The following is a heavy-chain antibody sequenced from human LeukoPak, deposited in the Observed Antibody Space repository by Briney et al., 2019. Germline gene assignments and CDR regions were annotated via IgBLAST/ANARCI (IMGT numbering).Heavy chain of an antibody. Sequence: PGGSLRLSCAASGFTFSAYAMNWVRQAPGKGLEWVSTISGAGTFYADSVKGRFTISRDNTRNSLYLQMSSLRAEDTAVYYCARDLVSGAYTFDTWGQGTVVTVSS. CDR2: ISGAGT. J-gene: IGHJ3*02. CDR3: ARDLVSGAYTFDT. D-gene: IGHD3-16*01. V-gene: IGHV3-69-1*02. CDR1: GFTFSAYA.